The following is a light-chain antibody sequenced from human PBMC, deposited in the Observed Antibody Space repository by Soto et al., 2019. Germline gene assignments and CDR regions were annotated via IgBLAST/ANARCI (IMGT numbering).Light chain of an antibody. CDR2: HAS. V-gene: IGKV3-20*01. CDR3: QQYSDSPPGYT. CDR1: QSVTTNF. Sequence: DIVLTQSPGTLSLSPGERATLSCRASQSVTTNFLAWYQQKPGQAPRLLIYHASNRATGIPDRFSGSGSGTDFTLTISRLEPEDFAVYYCQQYSDSPPGYTFGQGTNLEIK. J-gene: IGKJ2*01.